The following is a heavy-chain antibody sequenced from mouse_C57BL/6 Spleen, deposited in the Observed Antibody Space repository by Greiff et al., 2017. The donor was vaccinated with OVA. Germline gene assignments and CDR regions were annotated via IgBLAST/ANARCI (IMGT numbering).Heavy chain of an antibody. Sequence: QVQLQQSGAELVKPGASVKLSCKASGYTFTSYWMHWVKQRPGRGLEWIGGIDPNSGGTKYNEQFTSKATLTVDKPSSTAYMQLSSLTSEDAAVYYCARSGGYYPNWYFDVWGKGTTVTVSS. CDR3: ARSGGYYPNWYFDV. V-gene: IGHV1-72*01. D-gene: IGHD2-3*01. J-gene: IGHJ1*03. CDR2: IDPNSGGT. CDR1: GYTFTSYW.